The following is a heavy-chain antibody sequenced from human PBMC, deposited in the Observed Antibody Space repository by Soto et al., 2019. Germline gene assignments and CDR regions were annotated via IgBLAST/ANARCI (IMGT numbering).Heavy chain of an antibody. CDR3: ARSREFDY. CDR2: IYYSGST. CDR1: GGSISSGGYY. J-gene: IGHJ4*02. V-gene: IGHV4-31*03. Sequence: SETLSLTCTVSGGSISSGGYYWSWIRQHPGKGLEWIGYIYYSGSTYYNPSLKSRVTISVDVSKNQFSLSLRSLTAADTAVYYCARSREFDYWSQGTLVTVSS.